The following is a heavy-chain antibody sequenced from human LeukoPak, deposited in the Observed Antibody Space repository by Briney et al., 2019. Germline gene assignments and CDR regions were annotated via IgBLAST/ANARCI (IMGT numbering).Heavy chain of an antibody. CDR2: IGSSSSAI. J-gene: IGHJ3*02. V-gene: IGHV3-21*01. Sequence: GGSLRLSCAASGFSFSSYSMNWVRQAPGKGLEWVSSIGSSSSAIFYADSLKGRFTISRDNAKNSLYLQMNSLRAEDTAVYYCARHLKTLIFGLPPDAFDIWGQGTMVTVSS. CDR1: GFSFSSYS. D-gene: IGHD3/OR15-3a*01. CDR3: ARHLKTLIFGLPPDAFDI.